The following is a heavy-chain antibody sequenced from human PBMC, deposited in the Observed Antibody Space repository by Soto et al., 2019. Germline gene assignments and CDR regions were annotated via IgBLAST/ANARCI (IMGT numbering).Heavy chain of an antibody. V-gene: IGHV3-7*01. CDR2: IKQDGSEK. CDR1: GFTFSTYW. CDR3: VRDWSTFWGMDV. Sequence: GALRISCAASGFTFSTYWMNWVRQAPGKGLEWVANIKQDGSEKYYVDSVKGRFAISRDNAKDSLFLQMNNLRAEDTAVYYCVRDWSTFWGMDVWGQGTTVTVSS. J-gene: IGHJ6*02.